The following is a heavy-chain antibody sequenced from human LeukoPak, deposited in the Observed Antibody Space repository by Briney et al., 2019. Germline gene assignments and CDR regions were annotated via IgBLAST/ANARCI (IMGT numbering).Heavy chain of an antibody. Sequence: ASVKVSFKASGYTFTAYYVHWVRQAPGQGLEWMGWINPNSGVTKYAQKFQGRVTMTRDTSISTAYMELSRLISGDTAVYYCAKMAIAAAVEGDSWCDPWGQGTLVTVSS. CDR1: GYTFTAYY. V-gene: IGHV1-2*02. J-gene: IGHJ5*02. D-gene: IGHD6-13*01. CDR3: AKMAIAAAVEGDSWCDP. CDR2: INPNSGVT.